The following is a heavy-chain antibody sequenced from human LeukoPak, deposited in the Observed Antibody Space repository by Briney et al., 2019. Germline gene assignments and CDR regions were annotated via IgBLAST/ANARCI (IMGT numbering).Heavy chain of an antibody. Sequence: PGGSLRLSCAAPGFIFSSYAMHWVRQAPGKGLEWVAVISYDDGSNKYYADSVRGRFTISRDNSKNTLYLQMSSLRAEDAAVYYCARRRIVGTTKDAFDVWGQGTTVTVSS. V-gene: IGHV3-30-3*01. D-gene: IGHD1-26*01. J-gene: IGHJ3*01. CDR1: GFIFSSYA. CDR2: ISYDDGSNK. CDR3: ARRRIVGTTKDAFDV.